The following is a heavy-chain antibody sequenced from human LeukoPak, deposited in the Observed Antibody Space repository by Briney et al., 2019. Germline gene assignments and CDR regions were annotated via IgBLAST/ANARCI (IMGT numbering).Heavy chain of an antibody. J-gene: IGHJ4*02. Sequence: GGSLRLSCAASGFTFRSYGMHWVRQAPGKGLEWVAVIWFDGSNKCYTDSVKGRFTISRDNSKNTLYLQMNSLRAEDTAVYYCARDLGAVAGNFDYWGQGTLVTVSS. CDR3: ARDLGAVAGNFDY. D-gene: IGHD6-19*01. CDR2: IWFDGSNK. CDR1: GFTFRSYG. V-gene: IGHV3-33*01.